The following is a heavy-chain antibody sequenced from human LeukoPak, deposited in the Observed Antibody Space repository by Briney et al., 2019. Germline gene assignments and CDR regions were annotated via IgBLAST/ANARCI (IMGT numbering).Heavy chain of an antibody. CDR3: ARAPSSGWFRDAFDI. CDR1: GGSFSGYS. J-gene: IGHJ3*02. V-gene: IGHV4-34*01. CDR2: IHHRGGT. D-gene: IGHD6-19*01. Sequence: SETLSLTCAVYGGSFSGYSWNWIRQPPGKGLEWIGEIHHRGGTNYNPTLKSRVTISADTSKKQFSLKMRSVTAADTAEYYCARAPSSGWFRDAFDIWGQGTMVTASS.